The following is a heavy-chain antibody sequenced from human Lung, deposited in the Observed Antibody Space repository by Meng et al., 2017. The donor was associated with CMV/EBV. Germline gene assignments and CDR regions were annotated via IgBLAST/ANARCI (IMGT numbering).Heavy chain of an antibody. J-gene: IGHJ4*02. V-gene: IGHV1-18*01. Sequence: ASVKVSRKPSGDTFTSYGFTWVRQAPGQGLEWVGWISAYNDNTNYAQRLQGRVSMTTDTTTSTAYMELRSLRSDDTAVYYCASKVEPYYYDRSGYLNWGQGNXVXVSS. CDR2: ISAYNDNT. CDR1: GDTFTSYG. CDR3: ASKVEPYYYDRSGYLN. D-gene: IGHD3-22*01.